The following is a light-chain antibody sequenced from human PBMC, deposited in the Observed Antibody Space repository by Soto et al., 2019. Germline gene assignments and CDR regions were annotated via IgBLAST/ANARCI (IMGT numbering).Light chain of an antibody. V-gene: IGLV2-8*01. CDR1: SSDVGGYNY. CDR2: EVN. CDR3: SSYAGSSNV. Sequence: QSVLTQPPSASGSPGQSVAISCTGTSSDVGGYNYVSWYQQHPGKAPKLMIYEVNKRPSGVPDRFSGSKSGNTASLTVSGLQAEDEDPYYCSSYAGSSNVFGTGTKVTV. J-gene: IGLJ1*01.